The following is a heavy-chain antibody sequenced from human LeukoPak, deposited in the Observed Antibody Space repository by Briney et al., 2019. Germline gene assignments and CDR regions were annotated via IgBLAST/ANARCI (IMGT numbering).Heavy chain of an antibody. J-gene: IGHJ4*02. CDR1: GFTVITND. V-gene: IGHV3-53*01. D-gene: IGHD2-15*01. CDR3: ARGVEPLAAKTLAY. CDR2: LYSDGNT. Sequence: PGGSLRLSCAASGFTVITNDMTWVRQVPGKGLEWVSVLYSDGNTKYADSVQGRFTISRDNSKNTLYLEMNSLSPDDTAVYYCARGVEPLAAKTLAYWGQGTLVTVSS.